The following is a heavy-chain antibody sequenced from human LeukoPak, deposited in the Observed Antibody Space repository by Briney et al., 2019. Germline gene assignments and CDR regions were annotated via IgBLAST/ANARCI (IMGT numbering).Heavy chain of an antibody. D-gene: IGHD3-22*01. CDR1: GFTFSSYG. CDR2: ISGSGGST. Sequence: GGSLRLSCAASGFTFSSYGMSWVRQAPGKGLEWVSAISGSGGSTYYADSVKGRFTISRDNSKNTLYLQMNSLRAEDTAVYYCARGGTNYYDSSGPLDWGQGTMVTVSS. V-gene: IGHV3-23*01. J-gene: IGHJ3*01. CDR3: ARGGTNYYDSSGPLD.